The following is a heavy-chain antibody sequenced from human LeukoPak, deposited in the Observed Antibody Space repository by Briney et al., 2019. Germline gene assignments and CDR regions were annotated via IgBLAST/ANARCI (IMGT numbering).Heavy chain of an antibody. CDR2: INQDGSEK. J-gene: IGHJ4*02. D-gene: IGHD6-13*01. CDR3: AREGYSPY. V-gene: IGHV3-7*01. CDR1: GFTFSTYW. Sequence: GGSLRLSCAASGFTFSTYWMSWVRQAPGKGLEWVANINQDGSEKYYVDSVKGRFTISRDNAKNSLYLQLTSLRADDTAVYYCAREGYSPYWGQGTLVTVSS.